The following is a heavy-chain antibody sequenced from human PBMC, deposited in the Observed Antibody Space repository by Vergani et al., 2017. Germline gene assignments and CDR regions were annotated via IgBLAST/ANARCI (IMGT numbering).Heavy chain of an antibody. CDR1: GGSFSGYY. Sequence: QVKLQESGPGLVKPSETLSLTCAVYGGSFSGYYWSWIRQPPGKGLEWIGEINHSGSTNYNPSLKSRVTISVDTSKNQFSLKVTSVTAADTAVYFCARQRPGSGWSPGDFDDWGQGILVTVSS. D-gene: IGHD6-19*01. CDR3: ARQRPGSGWSPGDFDD. V-gene: IGHV4-34*01. CDR2: INHSGST. J-gene: IGHJ4*02.